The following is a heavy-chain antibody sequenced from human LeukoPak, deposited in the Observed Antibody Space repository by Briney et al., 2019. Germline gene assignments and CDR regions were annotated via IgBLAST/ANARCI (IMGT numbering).Heavy chain of an antibody. CDR2: IWYDGSNK. V-gene: IGHV3-33*01. CDR1: GFTFSSYG. J-gene: IGHJ4*02. Sequence: PGGSLRLSCAASGFTFSSYGMHWVRQAPGKGLEWVAVIWYDGSNKYYADSVKGRFTISRDNSKNTLYLQMNSLRAEDTAVYYCARRQQLVQGIDYWGQGTLVTVSS. CDR3: ARRQQLVQGIDY. D-gene: IGHD6-13*01.